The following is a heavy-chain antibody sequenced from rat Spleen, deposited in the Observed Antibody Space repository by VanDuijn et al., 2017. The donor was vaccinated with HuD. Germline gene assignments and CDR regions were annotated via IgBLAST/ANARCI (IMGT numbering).Heavy chain of an antibody. CDR3: AKLSGKYYGYNYLDW. CDR2: IIFDNSNT. Sequence: EVQLAESGGGLVQPGDSLKLSCAASGFTFSDYAMAWVRQSPKKGLEWVATIIFDNSNTYYRDSVRGRFTLSRDNAKSTLYLQMDSLKSEDTATYHCAKLSGKYYGYNYLDWCGQVVMVTVSS. V-gene: IGHV5-17*01. J-gene: IGHJ2*01. CDR1: GFTFSDYA. D-gene: IGHD1-9*01.